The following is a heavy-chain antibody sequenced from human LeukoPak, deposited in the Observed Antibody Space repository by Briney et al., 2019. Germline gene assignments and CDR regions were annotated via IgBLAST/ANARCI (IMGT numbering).Heavy chain of an antibody. Sequence: KPSETLSLTGTVSGGSISSYYWSWIRQPAGKGLEWIGRIYTSGSTNYNPSLKSRVTMSVDTSKNQFSLKLSSVTAADTAVYYCARNRGSGSLNNWFDPWGQGTLVTVSS. D-gene: IGHD6-19*01. CDR3: ARNRGSGSLNNWFDP. J-gene: IGHJ5*02. CDR1: GGSISSYY. V-gene: IGHV4-4*07. CDR2: IYTSGST.